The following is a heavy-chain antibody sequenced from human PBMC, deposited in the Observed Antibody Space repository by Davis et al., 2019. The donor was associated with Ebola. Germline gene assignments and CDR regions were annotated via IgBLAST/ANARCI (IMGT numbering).Heavy chain of an antibody. CDR3: AKDVLSSGWYEIMYYYYYGMDV. Sequence: GESLKISCAASGFTFSSYGMHWVRQAPGKGLEWVAVISFDGSNKYYADSVKGRFTISRDNSKNTLYLQMTSLRAKDTAVYYCAKDVLSSGWYEIMYYYYYGMDVWGQGTTVTVSS. V-gene: IGHV3-30*18. CDR1: GFTFSSYG. CDR2: ISFDGSNK. D-gene: IGHD6-19*01. J-gene: IGHJ6*02.